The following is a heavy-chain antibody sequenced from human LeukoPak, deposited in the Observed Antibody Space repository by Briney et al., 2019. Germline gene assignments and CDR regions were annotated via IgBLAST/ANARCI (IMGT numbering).Heavy chain of an antibody. D-gene: IGHD2-2*01. CDR1: GYTFTSYG. J-gene: IGHJ1*01. V-gene: IGHV1-18*01. CDR3: ARGVWRGYCSSTSCPEYFQH. Sequence: GASVKVSCKASGYTFTSYGISWVRQAPGQGLEWMGWISAYNGNTNYAQKLQGRVTMTTDTSTSTAYMELRSLGSDDTAVYYCARGVWRGYCSSTSCPEYFQHWGQGTLVTVSS. CDR2: ISAYNGNT.